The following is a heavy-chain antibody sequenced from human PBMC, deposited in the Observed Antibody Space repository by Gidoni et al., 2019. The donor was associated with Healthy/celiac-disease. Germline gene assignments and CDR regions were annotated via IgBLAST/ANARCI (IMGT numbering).Heavy chain of an antibody. J-gene: IGHJ2*01. CDR2: ISGSGGSR. Sequence: EVQLLESGGGLVQPGVSLRLSCASSGFTFSRYSMSWSRQALGKGLERVSAISGSGGSRYYAEDVKGGFTISRDNSKNTLYLQMNSLRAEDRAVYYCAKDQSVYGDFERRWYFDLWGGGTLVTVSS. CDR1: GFTFSRYS. D-gene: IGHD4-17*01. CDR3: AKDQSVYGDFERRWYFDL. V-gene: IGHV3-23*01.